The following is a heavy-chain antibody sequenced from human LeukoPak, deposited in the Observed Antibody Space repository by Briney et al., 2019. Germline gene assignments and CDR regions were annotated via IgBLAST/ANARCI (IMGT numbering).Heavy chain of an antibody. D-gene: IGHD6-13*01. CDR2: INWNGGST. J-gene: IGHJ4*02. CDR3: AKDPSSSWFGDYFDY. V-gene: IGHV3-20*04. CDR1: GFTFDDYG. Sequence: GGSLRLSCAASGFTFDDYGMSWVRQAPGKGLEWVSGINWNGGSTGYADSVKGQFTISRDNSKNTLYLQMNSLRAEDTAVYYCAKDPSSSWFGDYFDYWGQGTLVTVSS.